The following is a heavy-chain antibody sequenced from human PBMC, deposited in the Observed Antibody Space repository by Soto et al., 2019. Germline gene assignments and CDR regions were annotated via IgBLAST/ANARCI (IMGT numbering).Heavy chain of an antibody. V-gene: IGHV4-59*08. CDR2: IYYSGST. D-gene: IGHD1-26*01. J-gene: IGHJ4*02. Sequence: PSETLSLTCTVSGGSISSYYWSWIRQPPGKGLEWIGYIYYSGSTNYNPSLKSRVTISVDTSKNQFSLKLSSVAAADTAVYYCARAKWELPPIGPFDYWGQGNLVTVSS. CDR1: GGSISSYY. CDR3: ARAKWELPPIGPFDY.